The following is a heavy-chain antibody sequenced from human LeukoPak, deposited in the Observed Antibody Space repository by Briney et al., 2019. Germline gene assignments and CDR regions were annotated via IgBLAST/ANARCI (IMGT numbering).Heavy chain of an antibody. D-gene: IGHD6-6*01. CDR3: ARRIAGRLVNDAFDI. J-gene: IGHJ3*02. V-gene: IGHV1-2*02. Sequence: GASVKVSCKASGYTFTGYDMHWVRQAPGQGLEWMGWINPNSGGTNYAQKFQGRVTVTRDTSISTAYMELSRLRSDDTAVYYCARRIAGRLVNDAFDIWGQGTMVTVSS. CDR2: INPNSGGT. CDR1: GYTFTGYD.